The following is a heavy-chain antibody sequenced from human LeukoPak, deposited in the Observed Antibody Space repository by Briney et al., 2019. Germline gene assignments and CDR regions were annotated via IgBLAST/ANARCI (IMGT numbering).Heavy chain of an antibody. CDR2: ISSNGGST. Sequence: GGSLRLSCLASGLTFSRYAMHWVRQAPGKGLEYVSVISSNGGSTYYADSVKDRFTISRDDSKNTVYLQMNSLRVEDTAVYYCAKDWFATTDYWGQGILVTVSS. CDR1: GLTFSRYA. J-gene: IGHJ4*02. CDR3: AKDWFATTDY. V-gene: IGHV3-64*04. D-gene: IGHD1/OR15-1a*01.